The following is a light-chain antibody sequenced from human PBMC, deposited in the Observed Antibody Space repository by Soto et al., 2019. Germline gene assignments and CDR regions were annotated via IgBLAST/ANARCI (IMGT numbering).Light chain of an antibody. CDR1: QTVGVR. CDR3: QLRFNLPLS. CDR2: GAS. J-gene: IGKJ4*01. V-gene: IGKV3-11*01. Sequence: SPATLSAKKRERATLSCRASQTVGVRLAWYQHKPGQAPKLLIYGASNRATGIPARFSGSGSGTDFTLTISFLEPEDFTVYCSQLRFNLPLSFGGVGNVDVK.